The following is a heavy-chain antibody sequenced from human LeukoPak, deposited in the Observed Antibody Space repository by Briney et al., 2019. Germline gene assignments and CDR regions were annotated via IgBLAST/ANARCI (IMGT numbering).Heavy chain of an antibody. CDR1: GYTFTSYY. D-gene: IGHD3-10*01. CDR3: ARDGFYGSGSPPDDP. V-gene: IGHV1-46*01. J-gene: IGHJ5*02. Sequence: ASVKVSCKASGYTFTSYYMHWVRQAPGQGLEWMGIINPSGGSTSYAQKLQGRVTMTTDTSTSTAYMELKSLRSDDTAVYYCARDGFYGSGSPPDDPWGQGTLVIVSS. CDR2: INPSGGST.